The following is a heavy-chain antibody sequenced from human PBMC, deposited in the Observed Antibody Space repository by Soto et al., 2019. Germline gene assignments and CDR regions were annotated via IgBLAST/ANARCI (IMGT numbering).Heavy chain of an antibody. CDR2: SSGSGDRT. J-gene: IGHJ4*02. V-gene: IGHV3-23*01. Sequence: EVQLLESGGGLVQPGGSLRLSCAASGITISNYPMSWVRQAPGKGLDWVSGSSGSGDRTYYADSAKGRFSFSKDISKNSLSLQLDSLGVEDTAVYFCVKDDGGYPSTAPHWGQGTLVTVSS. D-gene: IGHD3-22*01. CDR1: GITISNYP. CDR3: VKDDGGYPSTAPH.